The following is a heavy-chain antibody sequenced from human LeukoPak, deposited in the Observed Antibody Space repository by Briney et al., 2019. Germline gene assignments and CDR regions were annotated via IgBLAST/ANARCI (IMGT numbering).Heavy chain of an antibody. Sequence: SETLSLTCTVSGGSINSGSYYWSWIRQPAGKGLEWIGHIYISGSTNYNPSLESRVTISVDTSKNQFSLKLSSVTAADTAVYYCAREGIAVAGKKNWFDPRGQGTLVTVSS. J-gene: IGHJ5*02. D-gene: IGHD6-19*01. V-gene: IGHV4-61*09. CDR1: GGSINSGSYY. CDR3: AREGIAVAGKKNWFDP. CDR2: IYISGST.